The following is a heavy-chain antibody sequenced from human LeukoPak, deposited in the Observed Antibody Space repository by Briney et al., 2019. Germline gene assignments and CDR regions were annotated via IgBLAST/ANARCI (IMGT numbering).Heavy chain of an antibody. V-gene: IGHV4-38-2*02. CDR3: ARANYDILTGSTDYYYYYYMDV. Sequence: PSETLSLTCTVSGYSISSGYYWGWIRQPPGKGLEWIGSIYHSGSTYYNPSLKSRVTISVDTSKNQFSLKLSSVTAADTAVYYCARANYDILTGSTDYYYYYYMDVWGKGTTVTVSS. CDR2: IYHSGST. J-gene: IGHJ6*03. D-gene: IGHD3-9*01. CDR1: GYSISSGYY.